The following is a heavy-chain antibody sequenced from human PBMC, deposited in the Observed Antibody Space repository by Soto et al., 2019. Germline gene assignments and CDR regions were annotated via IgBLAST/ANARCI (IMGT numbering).Heavy chain of an antibody. CDR3: ARDTPNPGNRHGMDV. CDR2: INPSGGST. D-gene: IGHD4-4*01. J-gene: IGHJ6*02. Sequence: ASVKVSCKASGYTFTSYYMHWVRQAPGQGLEWMGIINPSGGSTSYAQKFQGRVTMTRDTSTSTVYMELSSLRSEDTAVYYCARDTPNPGNRHGMDVWGQGTTVTVSS. V-gene: IGHV1-46*01. CDR1: GYTFTSYY.